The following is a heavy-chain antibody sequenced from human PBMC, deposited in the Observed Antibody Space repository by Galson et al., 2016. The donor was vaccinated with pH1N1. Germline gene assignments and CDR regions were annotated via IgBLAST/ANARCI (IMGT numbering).Heavy chain of an antibody. D-gene: IGHD4-17*01. CDR1: GFSLSTNGVG. Sequence: PALVKPTQTLTLTCTFSGFSLSTNGVGVGWIRQPPGKALEWLAVIHWNDDKRYSPSLKSRLTITKDTSKNQVVLTMTSMDPVDTATYYCAHNNYGDYVNWFDPWGQGTLVTVSS. V-gene: IGHV2-5*01. CDR2: IHWNDDK. J-gene: IGHJ5*02. CDR3: AHNNYGDYVNWFDP.